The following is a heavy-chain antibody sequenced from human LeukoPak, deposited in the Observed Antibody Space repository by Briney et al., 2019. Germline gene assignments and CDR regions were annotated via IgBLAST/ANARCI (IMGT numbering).Heavy chain of an antibody. CDR3: ARVPQNYGDFEDY. D-gene: IGHD4-17*01. J-gene: IGHJ4*02. CDR2: MSGTGDKI. V-gene: IGHV3-23*01. CDR1: GFPFSGFS. Sequence: PGGSLRLSCAASGFPFSGFSLSWVRQAAGKGLEWVSGMSGTGDKIYYADSVKGRFTISRDNSKNTLFLQMNSLRAEDTAVYYCARVPQNYGDFEDYWGQGTLVTVSS.